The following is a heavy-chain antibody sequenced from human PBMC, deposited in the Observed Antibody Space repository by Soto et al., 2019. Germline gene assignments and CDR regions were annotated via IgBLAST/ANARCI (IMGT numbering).Heavy chain of an antibody. V-gene: IGHV4-30-2*01. Sequence: QLQLQESGSGLVKPSQTLSLTCAVSGGSISSGGYSWSWIRQQPGKGLEWIGYIYHSGSTYYYPSLKSLSTISVNMSKHQFSLRLSSVNAADTAVYDCARGPPLVWGQGTLVTVA. D-gene: IGHD3-16*02. CDR3: ARGPPLV. J-gene: IGHJ4*02. CDR2: IYHSGST. CDR1: GGSISSGGYS.